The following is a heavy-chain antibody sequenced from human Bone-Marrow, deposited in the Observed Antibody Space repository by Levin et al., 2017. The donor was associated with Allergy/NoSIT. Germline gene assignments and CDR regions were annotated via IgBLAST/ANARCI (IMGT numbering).Heavy chain of an antibody. V-gene: IGHV3-30*18. CDR3: AKVCRTGTITGSFDF. CDR1: GFTFSSHA. Sequence: GGSLRLSCAASGFTFSSHAMHWVRQAPGKGLEWVSIITHDEITEFYGDSVKGRFTISRDNSKNTLYLQMNSLRPEDTAVYYCAKVCRTGTITGSFDFWGQGTLVIVSS. CDR2: ITHDEITE. J-gene: IGHJ4*02. D-gene: IGHD2-8*01.